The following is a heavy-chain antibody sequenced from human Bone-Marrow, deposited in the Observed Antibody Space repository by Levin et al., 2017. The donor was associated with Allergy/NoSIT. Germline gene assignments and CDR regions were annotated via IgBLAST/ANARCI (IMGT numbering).Heavy chain of an antibody. CDR1: GGTFSSYA. V-gene: IGHV1-69*06. CDR2: IMPILGTT. CDR3: STSKYGASTPVLYYFDH. Sequence: KISCKASGGTFSSYAISWVRQAPGQGLEWMGGIMPILGTTEYAQKFQGRVAITADKSTSTAYMELSSLRSEDSALYYCSTSKYGASTPVLYYFDHWGQGTLVTVSS. D-gene: IGHD1-26*01. J-gene: IGHJ4*02.